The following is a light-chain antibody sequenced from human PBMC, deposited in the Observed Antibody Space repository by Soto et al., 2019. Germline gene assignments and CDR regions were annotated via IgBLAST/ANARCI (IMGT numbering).Light chain of an antibody. Sequence: QSVLTQPASVSGSPGQSITISCSGTSSDVGDYYYVSWYQQHPGKAPKLLIYGVTDRPSGVSHRFSGSRSDSTASLTISGLQAEDEADYYCSSYAGSNNLVFGGGTKLTVL. CDR1: SSDVGDYYY. J-gene: IGLJ2*01. CDR3: SSYAGSNNLV. V-gene: IGLV2-14*01. CDR2: GVT.